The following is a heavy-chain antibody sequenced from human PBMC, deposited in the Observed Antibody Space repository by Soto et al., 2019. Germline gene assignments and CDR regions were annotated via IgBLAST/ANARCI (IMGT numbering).Heavy chain of an antibody. V-gene: IGHV1-2*02. CDR2: ISPKSGGT. CDR3: ARPPGYISDWHYFDL. Sequence: GASVKVSCKASGYTFTNYYMHWVRQAPGQGFERLGRISPKSGGTNYAQKFQGRVTMTWDTSLKTAYMELSSLISEDTAVYYCARPPGYISDWHYFDLWGQGTLVTVSS. J-gene: IGHJ4*02. CDR1: GYTFTNYY. D-gene: IGHD2-21*02.